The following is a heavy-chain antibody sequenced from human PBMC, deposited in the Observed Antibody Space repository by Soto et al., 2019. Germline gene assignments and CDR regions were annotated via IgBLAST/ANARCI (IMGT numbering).Heavy chain of an antibody. J-gene: IGHJ2*01. Sequence: EVQLLESGGGLERPGGSLRLSCVASGFIFSDYAMTWIRQAPGKGLEWVATISASGGNIEYTDSLKGRFTISRDNSKKTVYLQINGLTADDTAVHYCAKVAGGLGYFDLWGRGTLVTVSS. CDR3: AKVAGGLGYFDL. CDR2: ISASGGNI. V-gene: IGHV3-23*01. CDR1: GFIFSDYA. D-gene: IGHD3-16*01.